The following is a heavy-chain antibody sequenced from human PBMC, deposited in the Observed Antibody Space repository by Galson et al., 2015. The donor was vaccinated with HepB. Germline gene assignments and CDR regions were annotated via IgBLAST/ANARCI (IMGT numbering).Heavy chain of an antibody. D-gene: IGHD2-2*02. Sequence: SVKVSCKASGYNFIGYYIHWVRQAPGQGLEWMGWVNPNSSNTKYAQRFQGWVSMTTDTSIFTTYMEVSSLKSDDTAVYYCAKDLRYCRDSSCHIGYYYHGLDVWGQGTAVTVSS. CDR2: VNPNSSNT. CDR3: AKDLRYCRDSSCHIGYYYHGLDV. J-gene: IGHJ6*02. V-gene: IGHV1-2*04. CDR1: GYNFIGYY.